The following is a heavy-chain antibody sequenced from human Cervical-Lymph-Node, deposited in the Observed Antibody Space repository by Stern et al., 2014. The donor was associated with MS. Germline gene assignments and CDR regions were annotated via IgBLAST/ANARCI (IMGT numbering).Heavy chain of an antibody. CDR2: VRGGGGGA. V-gene: IGHV3-23*04. CDR1: GFTFTRYA. CDR3: AKGSRLRMSADSSRLDP. Sequence: VQLVQSGGGLVHPGGSLRLSCTASGFTFTRYAMNWVRQAPGKGLEWVARVRGGGGGALFADSVRGRFTISRDNSKNTLYLEMDSLRVEDTALYYCAKGSRLRMSADSSRLDPWGQGTLVSVSS. J-gene: IGHJ5*02. D-gene: IGHD6-13*01.